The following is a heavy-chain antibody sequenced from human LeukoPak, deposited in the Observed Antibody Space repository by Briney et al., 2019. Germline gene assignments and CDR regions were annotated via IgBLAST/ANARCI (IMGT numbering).Heavy chain of an antibody. V-gene: IGHV1-69*04. Sequence: SVKVSCKASGGTFTSYAISWVRQAPGQGLEWMGRIIPILGIANYAQKFQGRVTITADKSTSTAYMELSSLRSEDTAVYYCARTTTYYYDSSGYYAAFDIWGQGTMVTVSS. D-gene: IGHD3-22*01. CDR1: GGTFTSYA. CDR2: IIPILGIA. J-gene: IGHJ3*02. CDR3: ARTTTYYYDSSGYYAAFDI.